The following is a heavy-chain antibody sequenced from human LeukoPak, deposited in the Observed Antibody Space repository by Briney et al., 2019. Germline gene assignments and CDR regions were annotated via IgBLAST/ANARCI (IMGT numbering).Heavy chain of an antibody. CDR3: ARWLGLHHFGYYFDY. Sequence: SGPTLVKPTETLTLTCTLSGFSLATSGVGVGWVRQPPGKALEWLTLIFWNDDKRYSTSLKSRVTIIKDTSKNQVLLTMTNMDPVNTATYDCARWLGLHHFGYYFDYWGQGTLVTVSS. CDR2: IFWNDDK. J-gene: IGHJ4*02. D-gene: IGHD1-7*01. V-gene: IGHV2-5*01. CDR1: GFSLATSGVG.